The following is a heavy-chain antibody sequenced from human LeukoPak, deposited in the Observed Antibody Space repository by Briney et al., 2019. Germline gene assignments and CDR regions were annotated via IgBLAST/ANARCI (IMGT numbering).Heavy chain of an antibody. D-gene: IGHD2/OR15-2a*01. V-gene: IGHV3-23*01. J-gene: IGHJ4*02. CDR3: AKDPGVDPFHYFDY. CDR1: GFTFSSYA. CDR2: IGSTGGST. Sequence: GGSLRLSCIASGFTFSSYAMNWVRQAPGKGLEWISAIGSTGGSTFYADSVKGRFTISRDNSRSTLFLQMNSLTAEDTAIYYCAKDPGVDPFHYFDYWGQGTLVTVSS.